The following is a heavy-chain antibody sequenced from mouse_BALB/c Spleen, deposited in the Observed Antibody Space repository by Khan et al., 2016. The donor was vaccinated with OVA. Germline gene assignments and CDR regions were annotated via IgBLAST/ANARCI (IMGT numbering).Heavy chain of an antibody. CDR1: GFNIKDSY. CDR2: IDPANDNT. Sequence: EVELVESGAELVKPGASVKLSCTVSGFNIKDSYIHWVKQSPEQGLEWIGRIDPANDNTKYDPKFQGKATITSDTSSNTACLQLSRLTSEDTAVYYCARGGWSYAMDYWGQGTSVTVSS. CDR3: ARGGWSYAMDY. V-gene: IGHV14-3*02. D-gene: IGHD1-1*02. J-gene: IGHJ4*01.